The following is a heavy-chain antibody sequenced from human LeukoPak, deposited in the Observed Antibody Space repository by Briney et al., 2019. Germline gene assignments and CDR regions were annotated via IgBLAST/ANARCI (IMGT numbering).Heavy chain of an antibody. Sequence: SETLSLTCTVSGGSISGGGYYWSWIRQHPGKGLEWIGYIYYSGSTYYNPSLKSRFTISVDTSKDQSSLKLSSVTAADTAVYYCARRIVAVYGSGSSEYYFDYWGQGTLVTVSS. CDR3: ARRIVAVYGSGSSEYYFDY. CDR1: GGSISGGGYY. V-gene: IGHV4-31*03. CDR2: IYYSGST. J-gene: IGHJ4*02. D-gene: IGHD3-10*01.